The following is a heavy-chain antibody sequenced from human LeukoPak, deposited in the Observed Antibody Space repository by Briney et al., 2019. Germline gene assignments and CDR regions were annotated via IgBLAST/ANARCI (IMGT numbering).Heavy chain of an antibody. Sequence: GGSLRLSCAASGFTFSSNWMHWVRQAPGKGLVWVSRIKGDGSSTSYADSVKGRFTISRDNAKNFLYLQMSSLRAEDTALYYCAKAVTSAPYAMDVWGQGTTVTVSS. V-gene: IGHV3-74*01. D-gene: IGHD2-2*01. J-gene: IGHJ6*02. CDR2: IKGDGSST. CDR1: GFTFSSNW. CDR3: AKAVTSAPYAMDV.